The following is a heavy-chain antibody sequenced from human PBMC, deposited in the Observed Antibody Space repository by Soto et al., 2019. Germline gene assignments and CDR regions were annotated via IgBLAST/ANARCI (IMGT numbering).Heavy chain of an antibody. CDR3: AREARHYDIGRFDP. D-gene: IGHD3-22*01. J-gene: IGHJ5*02. CDR2: ISSSSIYT. Sequence: QVQLVESGGGLVKPGGPRRLSGAASGFPFSDYSMSWIRQPPGKGLEWVSYISSSSIYTNYAVSVKARFTISRDNAKNSLYLQMNSLRAEDTAVYYWAREARHYDIGRFDPWGQGTLVTVS. CDR1: GFPFSDYS. V-gene: IGHV3-11*06.